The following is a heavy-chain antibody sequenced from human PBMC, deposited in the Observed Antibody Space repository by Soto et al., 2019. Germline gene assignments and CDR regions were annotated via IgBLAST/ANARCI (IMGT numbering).Heavy chain of an antibody. Sequence: QVQLQESGPGLVKPSGTLSLTCAVSSGSISSSNWWSWVRQPPGKGLEWIGEIYHSGSTNYSPTLHIRVTISVDKSKNQFSLKLSAVTAADTAVYYCTHRWGSHWGQGTLVTVSS. J-gene: IGHJ4*02. D-gene: IGHD3-16*01. CDR2: IYHSGST. V-gene: IGHV4-4*02. CDR3: THRWGSH. CDR1: SGSISSSNW.